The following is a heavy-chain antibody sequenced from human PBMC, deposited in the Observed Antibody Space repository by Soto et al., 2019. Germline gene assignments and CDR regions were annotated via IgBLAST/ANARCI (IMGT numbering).Heavy chain of an antibody. CDR1: GYTFTSYG. D-gene: IGHD4-17*01. V-gene: IGHV1-18*01. CDR3: GRDQNDYGDLYYFDY. CDR2: ISAYNGNT. Sequence: ASVKVSCKASGYTFTSYGISWVRQAPGQGLEWMGWISAYNGNTNYAQKLQGRVTMTTDTSTSTAYMELRSLRSDDTAVYYCGRDQNDYGDLYYFDYWGQGTLVTVSS. J-gene: IGHJ4*02.